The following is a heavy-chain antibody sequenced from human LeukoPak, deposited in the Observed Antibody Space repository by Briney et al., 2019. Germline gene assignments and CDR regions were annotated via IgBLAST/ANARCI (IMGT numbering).Heavy chain of an antibody. Sequence: PSETLSLTCAVSGGSFSGYYWSWMRQPPGKGLEWIGEINHSGSTNYNPSIKSRVTISVDTSKNQFSLKLSSVTAADTAVYYCAVCGADYFDYWGQGTLVTVSS. J-gene: IGHJ4*02. CDR2: INHSGST. D-gene: IGHD1-26*01. V-gene: IGHV4-34*01. CDR3: AVCGADYFDY. CDR1: GGSFSGYY.